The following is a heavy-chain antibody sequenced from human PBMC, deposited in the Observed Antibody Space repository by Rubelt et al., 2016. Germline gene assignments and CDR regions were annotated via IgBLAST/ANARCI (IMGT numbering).Heavy chain of an antibody. J-gene: IGHJ4*02. CDR3: ARGIVGATGAFDY. V-gene: IGHV3-48*04. Sequence: STYYADSVKGRFTISRDNAKNSLYLQMNSLRAEDTAVYYCARGIVGATGAFDYWGQGTLVTVSS. CDR2: ST. D-gene: IGHD1-26*01.